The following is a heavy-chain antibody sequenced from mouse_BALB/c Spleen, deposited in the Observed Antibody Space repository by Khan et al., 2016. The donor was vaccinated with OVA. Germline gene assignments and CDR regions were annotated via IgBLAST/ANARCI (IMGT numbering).Heavy chain of an antibody. CDR2: IDPPNGNT. V-gene: IGHV14-3*02. CDR1: GLTIKDTY. J-gene: IGHJ2*01. CDR3: ARIARK. Sequence: VQLQQSGAELVKSGATVKLSCTASGLTIKDTYMHWLKQWPEQDLEWIGRIDPPNGNTNYDPKFQGKATITAAPSSNNSLLQISSLTSEDTAVYYVARIARKWGQGTTLTVSS.